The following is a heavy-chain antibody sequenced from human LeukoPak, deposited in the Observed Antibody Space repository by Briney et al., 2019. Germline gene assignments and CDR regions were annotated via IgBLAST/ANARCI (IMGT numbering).Heavy chain of an antibody. CDR1: GNSFTSHD. J-gene: IGHJ4*02. CDR2: MNPNSGYT. D-gene: IGHD7-27*01. V-gene: IGHV1-8*01. Sequence: ASVKVSCKASGNSFTSHDIIWVRQATGQGLEWVAWMNPNSGYTGSAQNFQGRVTMTRDTSINTAYMELSSLRFEDTAVYCCALNWGGLSHWGQGTLVTVSS. CDR3: ALNWGGLSH.